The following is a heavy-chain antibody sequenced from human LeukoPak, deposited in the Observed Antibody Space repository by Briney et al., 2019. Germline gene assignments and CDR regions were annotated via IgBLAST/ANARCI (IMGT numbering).Heavy chain of an antibody. CDR1: GYTFTSYD. CDR2: MNPNSGNT. CDR3: AREVTVSDYYYYGMDV. D-gene: IGHD4-17*01. V-gene: IGHV1-8*01. Sequence: ASVKVSCKASGYTFTSYDINWVRQATGQGLEWMGWMNPNSGNTGYAQKFQGRVTMTRNTSTSTAYMELSSLRSEDTAVYYCAREVTVSDYYYYGMDVWGQGTTVTVSS. J-gene: IGHJ6*02.